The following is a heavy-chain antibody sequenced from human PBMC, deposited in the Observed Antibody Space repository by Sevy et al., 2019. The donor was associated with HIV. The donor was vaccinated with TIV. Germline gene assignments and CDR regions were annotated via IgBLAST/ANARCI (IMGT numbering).Heavy chain of an antibody. D-gene: IGHD2-15*01. CDR2: INPNNGDT. J-gene: IGHJ4*02. CDR3: ATPERPCSGGSCYDFDD. CDR1: GHTFNAYY. Sequence: ASVKVSCKTSGHTFNAYYTHWVRQAPGQGLEWMAWINPNNGDTNYAQKFQGRVTITSDTSISTTYMELSRLTSDGTGIYCCATPERPCSGGSCYDFDDWGQGTLVTVSS. V-gene: IGHV1-2*02.